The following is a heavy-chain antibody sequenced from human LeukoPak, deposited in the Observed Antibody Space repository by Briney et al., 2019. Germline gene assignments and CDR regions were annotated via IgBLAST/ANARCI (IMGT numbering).Heavy chain of an antibody. Sequence: GASVKVSCKASGYTFTSYGISWVRQAPGQGLEWMGWISAYNGNTNYAQKLQGRVTMTTDTSTSTAYMELRSLRSDDTAVYYCARGGRTYYYDSSGRVSDYWGQGTLVTVSS. D-gene: IGHD3-22*01. CDR3: ARGGRTYYYDSSGRVSDY. CDR2: ISAYNGNT. CDR1: GYTFTSYG. V-gene: IGHV1-18*01. J-gene: IGHJ4*02.